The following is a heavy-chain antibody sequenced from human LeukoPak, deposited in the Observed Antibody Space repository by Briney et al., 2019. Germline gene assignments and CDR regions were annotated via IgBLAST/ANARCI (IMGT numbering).Heavy chain of an antibody. Sequence: GGSLRLSCAASGFTFSSYAMHWVRQAPGKGLEWVAVISYDGSNKYYADSVKGRFTISRDNSKNTLYLQMNSLRAEDTAVYYCGKEVERHFDLKYWGQGTRVTVSS. J-gene: IGHJ4*02. CDR3: GKEVERHFDLKY. CDR1: GFTFSSYA. V-gene: IGHV3-30*04. CDR2: ISYDGSNK.